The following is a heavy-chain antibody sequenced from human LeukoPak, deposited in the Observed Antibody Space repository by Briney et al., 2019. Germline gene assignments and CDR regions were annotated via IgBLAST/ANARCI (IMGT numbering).Heavy chain of an antibody. J-gene: IGHJ4*02. CDR3: ARDSVAAAADY. V-gene: IGHV3-53*01. Sequence: GGSLRLSCVAPGITFRNFAMNWVRQAPGKGLEWVSVIYSGGSTYYADSVKGRFTISRDNSKNTLYLQMNSLRAEDTAVYYCARDSVAAAADYWGQGTLVTVSS. D-gene: IGHD6-13*01. CDR1: GITFRNFA. CDR2: IYSGGST.